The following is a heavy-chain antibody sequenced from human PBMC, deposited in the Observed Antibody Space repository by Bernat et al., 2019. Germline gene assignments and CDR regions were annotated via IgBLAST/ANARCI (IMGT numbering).Heavy chain of an antibody. D-gene: IGHD3-22*01. CDR1: GFTFTTYG. CDR2: IWSDGNNK. J-gene: IGHJ4*02. V-gene: IGHV3-33*01. CDR3: ARDNDGSSHYDQFDY. Sequence: QVQLVESGGGVVQPGTSLTLSCATSGFTFTTYGIHWVRQAPGKGLEWVAVIWSDGNNKYYVDSVKGRFTISRDNSESTVYLQMNSLRAEDTAVYYCARDNDGSSHYDQFDYWGQGTLVTVS.